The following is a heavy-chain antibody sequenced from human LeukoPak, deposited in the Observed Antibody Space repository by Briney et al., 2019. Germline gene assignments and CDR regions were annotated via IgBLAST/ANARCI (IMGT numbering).Heavy chain of an antibody. CDR1: GFTFSSYA. CDR3: AKEGRNCSSTSCYRHFDY. CDR2: ISGSGGST. V-gene: IGHV3-23*01. J-gene: IGHJ4*02. D-gene: IGHD2-2*02. Sequence: GGSLRPSCAASGFTFSSYAMGWVRQAPGKGLEWVSAISGSGGSTYYADSVKGRFTISRDNSKNTLYLQMNSLRAEDTAVYYCAKEGRNCSSTSCYRHFDYWGQGTLVTVSS.